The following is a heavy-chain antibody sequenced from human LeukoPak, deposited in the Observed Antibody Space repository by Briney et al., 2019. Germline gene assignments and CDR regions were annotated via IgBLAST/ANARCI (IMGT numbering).Heavy chain of an antibody. CDR1: GYTFTDYY. J-gene: IGHJ5*02. D-gene: IGHD2-8*01. CDR3: ARVGCTNINCLNWFDP. Sequence: ASVKVSCKASGYTFTDYYLHWVRQAPGQGLEWMGWINPNSGGTKYAQKFQGRVTMTRDTSIGTGYMELSRLSSDDTAVYYCARVGCTNINCLNWFDPWGQGTLAIVSS. CDR2: INPNSGGT. V-gene: IGHV1-2*02.